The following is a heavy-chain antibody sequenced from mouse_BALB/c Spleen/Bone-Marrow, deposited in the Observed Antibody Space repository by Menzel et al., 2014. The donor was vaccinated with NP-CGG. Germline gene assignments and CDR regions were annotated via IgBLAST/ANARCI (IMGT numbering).Heavy chain of an antibody. D-gene: IGHD1-1*01. CDR2: IYPGDGDT. Sequence: VHLVESGAELVRPGSSVKISCKASGYAFSNYWMNWVKQRPGQGLEWIGQIYPGDGDTNYNGKFKGKATLTADKSSSTACMQLSSLTSEDSAVYFCARRDGSTYYYAMDYWGQGTSVTVSS. V-gene: IGHV1-80*01. J-gene: IGHJ4*01. CDR1: GYAFSNYW. CDR3: ARRDGSTYYYAMDY.